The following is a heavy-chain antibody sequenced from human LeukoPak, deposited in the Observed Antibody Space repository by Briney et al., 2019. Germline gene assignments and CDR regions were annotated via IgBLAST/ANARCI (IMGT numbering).Heavy chain of an antibody. D-gene: IGHD3-3*01. CDR3: ARHPLAYYDFWSGYYYPDAFDI. J-gene: IGHJ3*02. CDR2: INHSGST. V-gene: IGHV4-34*01. CDR1: GGSFSGYY. Sequence: PSETLSLTCAVYGGSFSGYYWSWVRQPPGKGLEWIGEINHSGSTNYNPSLKSRVTISVDTSKNQFSLKLSSVTAADTAVYYCARHPLAYYDFWSGYYYPDAFDIWGQGTMVTVSS.